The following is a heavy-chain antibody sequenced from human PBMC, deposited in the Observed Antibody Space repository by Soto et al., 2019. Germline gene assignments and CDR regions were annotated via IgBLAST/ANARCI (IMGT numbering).Heavy chain of an antibody. D-gene: IGHD2-15*01. Sequence: GGSLRLSCAASGFTFSSYGMHWVRQAPGKGLEWVAVIWYDGSNKYYADSVKGRFTISRDNSKNTLYLQMNSLRAEDTAVYYCARDRKVGPGYYYYYGMDVWGQGTTVTVSS. V-gene: IGHV3-33*01. CDR2: IWYDGSNK. CDR1: GFTFSSYG. CDR3: ARDRKVGPGYYYYYGMDV. J-gene: IGHJ6*02.